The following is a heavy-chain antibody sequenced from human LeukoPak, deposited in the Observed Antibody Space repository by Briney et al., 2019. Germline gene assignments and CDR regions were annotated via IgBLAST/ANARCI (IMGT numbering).Heavy chain of an antibody. CDR3: ARDWGVSARPGYMDV. J-gene: IGHJ6*03. CDR2: IYYSGST. V-gene: IGHV4-39*07. D-gene: IGHD6-6*01. Sequence: SETLSLTCTVSGASVSNNNYYWGWIRQPPGKGLEWIASIYYSGSTYYNPSLKSRVTISVDTSKNQFSLRLSSVTAADTAVYYCARDWGVSARPGYMDVWGKGTTVTVSS. CDR1: GASVSNNNYY.